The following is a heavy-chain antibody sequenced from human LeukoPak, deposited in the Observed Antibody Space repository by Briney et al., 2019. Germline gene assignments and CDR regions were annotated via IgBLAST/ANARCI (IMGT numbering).Heavy chain of an antibody. CDR3: ATDLPMVRGVYYYYGMDV. V-gene: IGHV1-8*03. CDR2: MNPNSGNT. J-gene: IGHJ6*02. D-gene: IGHD3-10*01. CDR1: GYTFTSYD. Sequence: ASVKVSCKASGYTFTSYDINWVRQATGQGLEWMGWMNPNSGNTGYAQKFQGRVTITRNTSISTAYMELSSLRSEDTAVYYCATDLPMVRGVYYYYGMDVWGQGTTVTVSS.